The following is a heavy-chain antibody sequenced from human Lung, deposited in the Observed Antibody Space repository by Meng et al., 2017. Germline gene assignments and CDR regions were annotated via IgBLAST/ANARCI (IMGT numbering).Heavy chain of an antibody. CDR1: GGSITSSTW. J-gene: IGHJ4*02. CDR3: ARFDISSSGRGDY. V-gene: IGHV4-4*02. D-gene: IGHD1-26*01. CDR2: IFHSGST. Sequence: VQVPESGPGLVKPSGTLSLTRAVSGGSITSSTWWSWVRQTPGKGLEWFGEIFHSGSTNYNPPLESRVTISVDKSKNQFSLKVYSVTAADTATYYCARFDISSSGRGDYWGQGILVTVSS.